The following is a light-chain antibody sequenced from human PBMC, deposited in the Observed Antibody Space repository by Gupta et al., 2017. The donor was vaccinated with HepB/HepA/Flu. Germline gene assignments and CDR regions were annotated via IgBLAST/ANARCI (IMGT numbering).Light chain of an antibody. CDR3: QQDSNSKT. CDR2: GAS. J-gene: IGKJ1*01. CDR1: QSVSSN. V-gene: IGKV3-15*01. Sequence: EIVMTQSPATLSVSPGETATLSCRASQSVSSNLAWYQQKPGQSPRLLIYGASTRATGIPDRFSGSGSGTEFTLTSSSRQSEDFALYYWQQDSNSKTFGQGTMVEIK.